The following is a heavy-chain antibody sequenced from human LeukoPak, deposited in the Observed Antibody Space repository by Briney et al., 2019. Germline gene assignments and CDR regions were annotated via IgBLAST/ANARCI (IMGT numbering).Heavy chain of an antibody. J-gene: IGHJ4*02. Sequence: GGSLRLSCTASGFTFSSYAMNWVRQAPGKGLEWVSGIGAGGTFTYYADSVKGRFTIFRDNSRNTLYLQMNSLRAEDTAMYYCARLGFVVPAVIFDYWGQGTLVTVSS. CDR3: ARLGFVVPAVIFDY. V-gene: IGHV3-23*01. D-gene: IGHD2-2*02. CDR2: IGAGGTFT. CDR1: GFTFSSYA.